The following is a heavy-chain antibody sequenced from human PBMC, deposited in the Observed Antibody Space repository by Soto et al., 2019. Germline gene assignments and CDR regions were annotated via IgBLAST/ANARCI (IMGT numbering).Heavy chain of an antibody. CDR3: AREGAAPYYYYGMDV. CDR2: IYYSGST. CDR1: GGSISSGGYF. J-gene: IGHJ6*02. V-gene: IGHV4-31*03. D-gene: IGHD6-6*01. Sequence: QVQLQESGPGLVKPSQTLSLTCTVSGGSISSGGYFWSWIRQHPGKGLEWIGFIYYSGSTYYNPSLTSRVTTSVDTSTNQFSLKLSSVTAADTAVYYCAREGAAPYYYYGMDVWGQGTTVTVSS.